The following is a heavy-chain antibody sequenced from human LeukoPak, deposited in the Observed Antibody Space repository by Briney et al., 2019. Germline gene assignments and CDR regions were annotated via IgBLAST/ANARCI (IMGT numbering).Heavy chain of an antibody. D-gene: IGHD4-17*01. J-gene: IGHJ4*02. Sequence: KPSETLSLTCTVSGGSISNYYWSWIRQPPGKGLEWIGYIYYSGSINYNPSLNSRVTISLDTSKNEFSLKLRSVTAADTAVYYCARYPGASGDSYYFDYWGQGTRVTVSS. CDR2: IYYSGSI. CDR3: ARYPGASGDSYYFDY. V-gene: IGHV4-59*01. CDR1: GGSISNYY.